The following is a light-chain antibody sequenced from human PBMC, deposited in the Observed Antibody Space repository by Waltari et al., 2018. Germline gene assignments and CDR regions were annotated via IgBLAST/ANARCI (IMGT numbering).Light chain of an antibody. CDR1: QNINKY. CDR3: QQSSNNPAT. V-gene: IGKV1-39*01. Sequence: DIQMTQSPSSLSAPVGDRVTFTCRASQNINKYLNWYQQRPGKAPKLLIFDASNLQSGVPSRFSGSGSGTDFTLTISSLQPEDSATYYCQQSSNNPATFGEGTKVQIK. J-gene: IGKJ4*01. CDR2: DAS.